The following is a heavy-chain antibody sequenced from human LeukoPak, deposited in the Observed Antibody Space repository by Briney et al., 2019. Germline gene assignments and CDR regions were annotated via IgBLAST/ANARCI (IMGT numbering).Heavy chain of an antibody. CDR1: GYTFTSYG. J-gene: IGHJ4*02. D-gene: IGHD3-22*01. CDR2: ISAYNGNT. CDR3: ARLSDVTQYYYDSSGYLDYFDY. Sequence: ASVKVSCKASGYTFTSYGISWVRQAPGQGLEWMGWISAYNGNTNYAQKLQGRVTMTTDTSTSTAYMELRSLRSDDTAVYYCARLSDVTQYYYDSSGYLDYFDYWGQGTLVTVSS. V-gene: IGHV1-18*01.